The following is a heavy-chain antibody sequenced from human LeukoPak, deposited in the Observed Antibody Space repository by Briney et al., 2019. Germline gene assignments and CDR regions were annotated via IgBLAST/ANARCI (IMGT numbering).Heavy chain of an antibody. Sequence: GGSLRLSCAASGFTFSSYAMSWVRQAPGKGLEWVSAISGSGGSTYYAYSVKGRFTISRNNSKNTLYPQMNSLRAEDTAVYYCATRLYYDFWSAPYYYGMDVWGQGTTVTVSS. CDR1: GFTFSSYA. CDR2: ISGSGGST. J-gene: IGHJ6*02. CDR3: ATRLYYDFWSAPYYYGMDV. D-gene: IGHD3-3*01. V-gene: IGHV3-23*01.